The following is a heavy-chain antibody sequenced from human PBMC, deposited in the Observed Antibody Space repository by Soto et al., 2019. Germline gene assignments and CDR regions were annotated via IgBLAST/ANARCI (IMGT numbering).Heavy chain of an antibody. J-gene: IGHJ4*02. CDR1: GGSICRSNW. V-gene: IGHV4-4*02. CDR2: SYHSGTT. CDR3: VLTANADFDY. D-gene: IGHD3-16*01. Sequence: PSETLSLTCVVSGGSICRSNWWRWVRQAPGKGLEWIGESYHSGTTNYSPSLNSRVIISAEMSKNTFSLTTTSVTAADMPVYYCVLTANADFDYWGQGPPVTVS.